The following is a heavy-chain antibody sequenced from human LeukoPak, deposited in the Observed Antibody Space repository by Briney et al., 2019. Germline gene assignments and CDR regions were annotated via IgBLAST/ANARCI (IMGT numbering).Heavy chain of an antibody. D-gene: IGHD4-23*01. Sequence: SETLSLTCTVSGGSISSYYWSWIRQPPGKGLEWIGYIYYSGSTNYNPSLKSRVTISVDTSKNQFSLKLSSVTAADTAVYYCVRDSTGNSGYFDYWGQGTLVTVSS. CDR1: GGSISSYY. V-gene: IGHV4-59*01. CDR2: IYYSGST. CDR3: VRDSTGNSGYFDY. J-gene: IGHJ4*02.